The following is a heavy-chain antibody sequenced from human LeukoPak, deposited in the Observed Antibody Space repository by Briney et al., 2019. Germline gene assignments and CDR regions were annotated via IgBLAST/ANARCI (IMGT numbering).Heavy chain of an antibody. D-gene: IGHD5-18*01. CDR3: AREPAMVHGMDV. Sequence: SETLSLTCTVSGVSISSYYWSWIRQPPGKGLEWIGYIYYSGSTNYNPSLKSRVTISVDTSKNQFSLKLSSVTAADTAVYYCAREPAMVHGMDVWGQGTTVTVSS. CDR2: IYYSGST. J-gene: IGHJ6*02. CDR1: GVSISSYY. V-gene: IGHV4-59*01.